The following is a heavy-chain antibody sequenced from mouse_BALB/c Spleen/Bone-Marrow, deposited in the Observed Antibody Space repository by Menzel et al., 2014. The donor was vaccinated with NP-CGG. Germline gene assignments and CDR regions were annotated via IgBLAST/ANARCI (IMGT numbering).Heavy chain of an antibody. J-gene: IGHJ2*01. CDR2: IRNKANGYTT. CDR1: YFTFTDYY. CDR3: ARDTYGRDY. D-gene: IGHD1-1*01. Sequence: EVMLVESGGGLVQPGGSLRLSCATSYFTFTDYYMSWVRQPPGKALEWLGFIRNKANGYTTEYSASVKGRFTISRDNSQSILYLQMNPLRAEDSAPYYCARDTYGRDYWGQGTTLTVSS. V-gene: IGHV7-3*02.